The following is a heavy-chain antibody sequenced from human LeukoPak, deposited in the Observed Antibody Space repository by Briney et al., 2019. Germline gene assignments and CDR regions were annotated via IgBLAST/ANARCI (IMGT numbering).Heavy chain of an antibody. CDR2: INPNSGGT. CDR3: ARDLVYSYGEYYYYYMDV. V-gene: IGHV1-2*02. D-gene: IGHD5-18*01. Sequence: ASVKVSCKASGYTFTGYYMHWVRQAPGQGLEWMGWINPNSGGTNYAQKFQGRVTMTRDTSISTAYMELSRLRSDDTAVYYCARDLVYSYGEYYYYYMDVWGKGTTVTVSS. J-gene: IGHJ6*03. CDR1: GYTFTGYY.